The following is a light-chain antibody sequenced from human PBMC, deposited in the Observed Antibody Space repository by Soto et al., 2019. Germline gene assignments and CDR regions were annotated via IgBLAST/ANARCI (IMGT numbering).Light chain of an antibody. CDR3: SSYRSSSTLYV. V-gene: IGLV2-14*01. CDR2: EVS. J-gene: IGLJ1*01. CDR1: SSDVGFYNY. Sequence: QSVLTQPASVSGSPGQSITISCTGTSSDVGFYNYVSWYQQHPGKAPKLMIYEVSNRPSGVSNRFSGSKSANTASLTISGLQAEDEADYYCSSYRSSSTLYVFGTGTKLTVL.